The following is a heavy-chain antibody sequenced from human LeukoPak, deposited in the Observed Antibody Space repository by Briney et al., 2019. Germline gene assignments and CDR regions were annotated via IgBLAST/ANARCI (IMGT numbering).Heavy chain of an antibody. CDR2: ISYDGSNK. CDR1: GFTSSSYG. J-gene: IGHJ4*02. V-gene: IGHV3-30*18. D-gene: IGHD5-12*01. CDR3: AKGHSGYDYYFSFDY. Sequence: PGGSLRLSCAASGFTSSSYGMHWVRQAPGKGLEWVAVISYDGSNKYYADSVKGRFTISRDNSKNTLYLQMNSLRAEDTAVYYCAKGHSGYDYYFSFDYWGQGTLVTVSS.